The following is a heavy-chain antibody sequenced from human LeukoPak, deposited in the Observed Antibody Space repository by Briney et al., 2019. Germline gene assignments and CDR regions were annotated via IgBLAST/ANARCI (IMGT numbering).Heavy chain of an antibody. CDR3: AREVGAPASDAFDI. CDR2: ISAYNGNT. J-gene: IGHJ3*02. V-gene: IGHV1-18*01. Sequence: ASVKVSCKASGYIFTSYSITWVRQAPGQGLEWMGWISAYNGNTNYAQKVQGRVTMTTDTSTSTAYMELRSLRSDDTAVYYCAREVGAPASDAFDIWGQGTMVTVSS. CDR1: GYIFTSYS. D-gene: IGHD1-26*01.